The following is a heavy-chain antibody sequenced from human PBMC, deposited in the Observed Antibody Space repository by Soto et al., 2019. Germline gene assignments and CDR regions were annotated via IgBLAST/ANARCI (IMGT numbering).Heavy chain of an antibody. Sequence: PGGSLRLSCAASGFTFNDYYMTWIRQAPGKGLEWVSYISSSGSGIYYAASMKGRFTISRDNAKKSLFLQMSSLRAEDTAVYYCARAYSDDFDIWGQGTMVTVSS. V-gene: IGHV3-11*01. J-gene: IGHJ3*02. CDR1: GFTFNDYY. CDR3: ARAYSDDFDI. CDR2: ISSSGSGI. D-gene: IGHD2-15*01.